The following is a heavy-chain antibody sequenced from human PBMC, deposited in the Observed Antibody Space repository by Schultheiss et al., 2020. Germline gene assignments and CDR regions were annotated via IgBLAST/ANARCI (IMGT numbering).Heavy chain of an antibody. D-gene: IGHD2-2*01. CDR3: ARAARTSCYHVDI. Sequence: ASVKVSCKASGYTFTSYGISWVRQAPGQGLEWMGWINPNSGGTNYAQKFQGRVTMTTDTSTSTAYMELRSLRSDDTAVYYCARAARTSCYHVDIWGQGTMVTVS. J-gene: IGHJ3*02. CDR1: GYTFTSYG. V-gene: IGHV1-18*04. CDR2: INPNSGGT.